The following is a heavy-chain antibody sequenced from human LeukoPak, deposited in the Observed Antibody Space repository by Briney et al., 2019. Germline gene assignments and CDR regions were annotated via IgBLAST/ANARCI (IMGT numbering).Heavy chain of an antibody. CDR1: GFTFSSYG. Sequence: GGSLRLSCAASGFTFSSYGMHWVRQAPGKGLEWVAVIWYDGSSKYYADSVKGRFTISRDNSKNTLYLQMNSLRAEDTAVYYCATRRVSSWDLNYFDYWGQGTLVTVSS. V-gene: IGHV3-33*01. D-gene: IGHD6-13*01. CDR3: ATRRVSSWDLNYFDY. J-gene: IGHJ4*02. CDR2: IWYDGSSK.